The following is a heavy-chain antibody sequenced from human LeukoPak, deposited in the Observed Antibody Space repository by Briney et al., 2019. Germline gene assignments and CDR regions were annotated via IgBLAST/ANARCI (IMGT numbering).Heavy chain of an antibody. V-gene: IGHV3-23*01. D-gene: IGHD2-2*02. CDR3: AKGGYCSSTSCYKDAFDI. CDR2: ISGSGGST. Sequence: PGGSLRLSCEASGFTFSSYAMRWVRQAPGKGLEWVSAISGSGGSTYYADCVKGRFTISIDNSKNTLYLQMNSLRAEDTAVYYCAKGGYCSSTSCYKDAFDIWGQGTMVTVSS. J-gene: IGHJ3*02. CDR1: GFTFSSYA.